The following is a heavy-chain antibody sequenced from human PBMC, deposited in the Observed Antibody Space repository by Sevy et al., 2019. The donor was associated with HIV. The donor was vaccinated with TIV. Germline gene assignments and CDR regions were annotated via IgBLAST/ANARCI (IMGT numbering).Heavy chain of an antibody. CDR3: ARDGNSGYYFNYYYYGMDV. D-gene: IGHD3-22*01. CDR2: ISGDSGHT. CDR1: GFSLNDYY. V-gene: IGHV3-11*06. J-gene: IGHJ6*02. Sequence: GGSLRLSCAATGFSLNDYYMTWIRQAPGKGLEWVSYISGDSGHTNYAESVKGRFTISRDNTKNFVYLQMDGLRAEDTATYYCARDGNSGYYFNYYYYGMDVWGQGATVTVS.